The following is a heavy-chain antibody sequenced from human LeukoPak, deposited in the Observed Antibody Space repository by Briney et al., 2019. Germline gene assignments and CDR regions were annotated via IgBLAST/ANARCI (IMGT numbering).Heavy chain of an antibody. Sequence: PGGSLRLSCAASGFIFSTYGMHWVRQAPGKGLEWVSAISGSGGSTYYADSVKGRFTISRDNSKNTLYLQMNSLRAEDTAVYYCAKIKVVRGVIDYWGQGTLVTVSS. J-gene: IGHJ4*02. V-gene: IGHV3-23*01. CDR1: GFIFSTYG. CDR3: AKIKVVRGVIDY. CDR2: ISGSGGST. D-gene: IGHD3-10*01.